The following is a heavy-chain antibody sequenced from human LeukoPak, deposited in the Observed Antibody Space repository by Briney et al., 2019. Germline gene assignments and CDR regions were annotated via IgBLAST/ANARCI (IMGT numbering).Heavy chain of an antibody. CDR1: GFTFSNAW. J-gene: IGHJ6*02. CDR2: IKSKTDGGTT. V-gene: IGHV3-15*01. CDR3: TTGQRPTYYYYYGMDV. D-gene: IGHD6-25*01. Sequence: PGGSLRLSCAASGFTFSNAWMSWVRQAPGKGLEWVGRIKSKTDGGTTDYAAPVKGRFTISRDDSKNTLYLQMNSLKTEDTAVYYCTTGQRPTYYYYYGMDVWGQGTTVTVSS.